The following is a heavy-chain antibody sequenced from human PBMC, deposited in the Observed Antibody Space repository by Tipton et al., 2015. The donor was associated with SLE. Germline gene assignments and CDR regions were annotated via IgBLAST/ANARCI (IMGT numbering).Heavy chain of an antibody. CDR1: GGSLSGSY. V-gene: IGHV4-34*01. D-gene: IGHD6-13*01. J-gene: IGHJ5*02. CDR3: ARHRTYSSSWDGYNWFDP. CDR2: INHSGST. Sequence: TLSLTCAVYGGSLSGSYWSWIRQPPGKGLEWIGEINHSGSTNSNPSLKSRVTISVDTSKNQFSLKLSSVTAADTAVYYCARHRTYSSSWDGYNWFDPWGQGTLVTVSS.